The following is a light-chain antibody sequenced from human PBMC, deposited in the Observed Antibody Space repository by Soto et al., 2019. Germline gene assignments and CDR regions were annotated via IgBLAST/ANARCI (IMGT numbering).Light chain of an antibody. CDR3: CSHSGPYTSYV. J-gene: IGLJ1*01. CDR1: GGDFGGYDY. Sequence: QSALTQPRSVSGSPGQSVTISCTGIGGDFGGYDYVSWYQQHPGKAPKFILYDVAKRPSGVPDRFSGSRSGNTASLTISGLQAEDEADYFCCSHSGPYTSYVFGTGTKVTVL. CDR2: DVA. V-gene: IGLV2-11*01.